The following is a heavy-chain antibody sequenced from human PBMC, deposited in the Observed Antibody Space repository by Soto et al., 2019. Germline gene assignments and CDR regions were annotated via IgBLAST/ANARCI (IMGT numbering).Heavy chain of an antibody. CDR3: ARRHESSLFPDF. CDR1: GGSISSSSDF. J-gene: IGHJ4*02. Sequence: SETLSLTCSVSGGSISSSSDFWGWIRQPPGKGPEWIGTINHRGWTYYSPSLKSRVTISVDTSKDQFSLELTSVTAADTAVYHCARRHESSLFPDFWGLGTLVTVSS. V-gene: IGHV4-39*01. D-gene: IGHD3-22*01. CDR2: INHRGWT.